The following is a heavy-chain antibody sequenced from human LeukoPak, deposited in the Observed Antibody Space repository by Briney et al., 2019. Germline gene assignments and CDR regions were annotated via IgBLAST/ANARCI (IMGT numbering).Heavy chain of an antibody. D-gene: IGHD2-15*01. CDR2: IKQDGSEK. V-gene: IGHV3-7*01. CDR3: ASWWQHAFDI. J-gene: IGHJ3*02. CDR1: GFTFSSHW. Sequence: GGSLRLSCAASGFTFSSHWMSWVRQAPGKGLEWVANIKQDGSEKYYVDSVKGRFTISRDNAKNSLYLQMNSLRAEDTAVYYCASWWQHAFDIWGQGTMVTVSS.